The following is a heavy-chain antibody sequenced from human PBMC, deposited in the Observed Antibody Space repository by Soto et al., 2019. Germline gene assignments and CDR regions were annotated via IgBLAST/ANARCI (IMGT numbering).Heavy chain of an antibody. V-gene: IGHV3-21*01. CDR1: RFTFTRYS. J-gene: IGHJ4*02. D-gene: IGHD1-1*01. CDR3: ARDADGRYFVDV. CDR2: TSSRSSDK. Sequence: GGSLRLSCAASRFTFTRYSMHWVRKAPGKGLEWVSSTSSRSSDKHYADSVKGRFTISRDNAKNSLYLQMNSLRAEDTAVHSRARDADGRYFVDVWCQRALVTVSS.